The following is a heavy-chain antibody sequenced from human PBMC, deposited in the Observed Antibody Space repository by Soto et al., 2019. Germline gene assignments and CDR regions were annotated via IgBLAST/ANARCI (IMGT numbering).Heavy chain of an antibody. Sequence: QVQLQESGPGLVKPSETLSLTCTVSGGSISSYYWSWIRQPPGKGLEWIGYIYYTGNTNYNPSLKSRVTISVYTSKNQFSLKLSSVTAADTAVYYCARGNDYGDYYFDYWGQGTLVTVSS. CDR1: GGSISSYY. CDR2: IYYTGNT. CDR3: ARGNDYGDYYFDY. J-gene: IGHJ4*02. D-gene: IGHD4-17*01. V-gene: IGHV4-59*01.